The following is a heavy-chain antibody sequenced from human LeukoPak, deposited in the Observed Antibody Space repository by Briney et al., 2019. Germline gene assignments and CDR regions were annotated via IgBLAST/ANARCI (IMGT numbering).Heavy chain of an antibody. V-gene: IGHV3-23*01. CDR1: GFTFSSYA. Sequence: GGSLRLSCAASGFTFSSYAMNWARQAPGKGLEWVSAISGSGDTTYYADSVKGRFTISRDTSKNTLYLQMSSLRAEDTAVYYCATEGTGIWGQGTMVTVSS. D-gene: IGHD1-1*01. CDR2: ISGSGDTT. CDR3: ATEGTGI. J-gene: IGHJ3*02.